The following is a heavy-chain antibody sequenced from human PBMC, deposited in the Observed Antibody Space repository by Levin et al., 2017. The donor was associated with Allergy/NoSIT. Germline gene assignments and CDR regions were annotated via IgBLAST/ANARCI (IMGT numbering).Heavy chain of an antibody. D-gene: IGHD4-17*01. V-gene: IGHV4-34*01. CDR1: GGSFSSSY. Sequence: SETLSLTCAVFGGSFSSSYWNWIRQSPGKGLEWIGEINHSGSTNYNPSLKSRVTISVGPSKKQISLKLSSVTAADTATYYCTRVRGRSGDYKGVYYMDVWDKGTTVTVSS. CDR2: INHSGST. J-gene: IGHJ6*03. CDR3: TRVRGRSGDYKGVYYMDV.